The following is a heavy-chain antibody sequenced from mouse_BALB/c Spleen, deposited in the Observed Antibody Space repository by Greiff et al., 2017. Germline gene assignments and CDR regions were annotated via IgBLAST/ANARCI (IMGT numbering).Heavy chain of an antibody. CDR3: ARKGGSGFAY. CDR2: IYPGDGDT. J-gene: IGHJ3*01. D-gene: IGHD1-3*01. Sequence: QVQLKQSGAELVRPGSSVKISCKASGYAFSSYWMNWVKQRPGQGLEWIGQIYPGDGDTNYNGKFKGKATLTADKSSSTAYMQLSSLTSEDSAVYSCARKGGSGFAYWGQGTLVTVSA. V-gene: IGHV1-80*01. CDR1: GYAFSSYW.